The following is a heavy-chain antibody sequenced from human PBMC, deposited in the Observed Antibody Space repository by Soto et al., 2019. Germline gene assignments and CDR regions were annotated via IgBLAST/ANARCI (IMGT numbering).Heavy chain of an antibody. CDR1: GFTLSNAW. D-gene: IGHD1-1*01. J-gene: IGHJ4*02. CDR2: IKSKSDGGTT. Sequence: WVSLRLSCAASGFTLSNAWMSWIRQAPGKGLEWVGRIKSKSDGGTTDYAAPVKGRFTISRDDSKNTLYLQMNSLKIEDTAVYYCTTDLETVPYWGQGTLVTVSS. CDR3: TTDLETVPY. V-gene: IGHV3-15*07.